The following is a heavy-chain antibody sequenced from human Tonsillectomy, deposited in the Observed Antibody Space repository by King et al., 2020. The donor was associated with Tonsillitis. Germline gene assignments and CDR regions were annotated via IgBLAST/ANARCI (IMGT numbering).Heavy chain of an antibody. J-gene: IGHJ6*03. V-gene: IGHV4-31*03. CDR1: GGSISSAGYY. Sequence: QVQLQESGPGLVKPSQTLSLTCTVSGGSISSAGYYWSWIRLHPGKGLEWIGYISYSGSPFYNPSLKSRLTISVDTSKNQFSLKLTSVTAADTAVYYCASTAPPFYYYYMDVWGSGTTVTVSS. CDR3: ASTAPPFYYYYMDV. CDR2: ISYSGSP. D-gene: IGHD6-25*01.